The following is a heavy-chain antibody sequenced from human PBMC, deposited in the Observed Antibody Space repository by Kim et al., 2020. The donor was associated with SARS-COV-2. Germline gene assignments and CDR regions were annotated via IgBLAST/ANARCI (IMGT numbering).Heavy chain of an antibody. CDR3: AREGYPTTVVTFDAFDI. V-gene: IGHV3-11*01. D-gene: IGHD4-17*01. Sequence: GGSLRLSCAASGFTFSDYYMSWIRQAPGKGLEWVSYISSSGSTIYYADSVKGRFTISRDNAKNSLNLQMNSLRAEDTAVYYCAREGYPTTVVTFDAFDIWGQGTMVTVSS. CDR2: ISSSGSTI. J-gene: IGHJ3*02. CDR1: GFTFSDYY.